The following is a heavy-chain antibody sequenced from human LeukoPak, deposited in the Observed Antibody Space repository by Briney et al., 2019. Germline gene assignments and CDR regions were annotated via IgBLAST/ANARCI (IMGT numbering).Heavy chain of an antibody. J-gene: IGHJ6*03. CDR3: AREAYCGGDCYSGTYYYMDV. CDR1: GGSISSYY. D-gene: IGHD2-21*01. CDR2: IYTSGST. V-gene: IGHV4-4*07. Sequence: PSETLSLTCTVSGGSISSYYWSWIRQPAGKGLEWIGRIYTSGSTNYNPSLKSRVTMSVDTSKNQFSLKLSSVTAADTAVYYCAREAYCGGDCYSGTYYYMDVWGKGTTVTVSS.